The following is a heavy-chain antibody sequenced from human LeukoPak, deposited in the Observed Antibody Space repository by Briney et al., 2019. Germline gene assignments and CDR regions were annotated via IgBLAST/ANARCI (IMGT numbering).Heavy chain of an antibody. CDR2: ISSGSGTI. CDR1: GFSFSSYS. Sequence: GGSLRLSCAASGFSFSSYSMNWVRQAPGKGLEYVSYISSGSGTIYYADSVKGRFTISRDNAKNSLYLQMNSLRAEDTAVYYCARGNYYYYYMDVWGKGTTVTVSS. J-gene: IGHJ6*03. V-gene: IGHV3-48*04. CDR3: ARGNYYYYYMDV.